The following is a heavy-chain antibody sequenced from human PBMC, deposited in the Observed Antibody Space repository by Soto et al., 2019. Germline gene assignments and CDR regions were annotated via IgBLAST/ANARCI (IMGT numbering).Heavy chain of an antibody. CDR1: GDTFSFYT. CDR2: INPIVSMS. V-gene: IGHV1-69*02. CDR3: AASYGSGYRAFDY. D-gene: IGHD3-10*01. Sequence: QVQLVQSGTEVTKPGSSVKVSCKASGDTFSFYTINWVRQAPGLGLEWVGRINPIVSMSNYAQKFQGRVSMTADKSTSTAYMELRCLRSDDTAMYFCAASYGSGYRAFDYWGQGALVIVSS. J-gene: IGHJ4*02.